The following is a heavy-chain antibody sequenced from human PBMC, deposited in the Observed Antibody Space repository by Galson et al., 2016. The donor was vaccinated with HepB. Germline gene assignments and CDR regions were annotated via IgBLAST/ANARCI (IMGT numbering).Heavy chain of an antibody. CDR3: AREDFYYYDSSGYSLLDF. Sequence: ETLSLTCTVSGGSIGSYYWSWIRQPPGKGLEWIGYIYNSGSTNYNPSLKSRVTISVDTSRNQFTLKLSSVTAADTAVYHCAREDFYYYDSSGYSLLDFWGQGTLVTVSS. J-gene: IGHJ4*02. CDR2: IYNSGST. V-gene: IGHV4-59*01. D-gene: IGHD3-22*01. CDR1: GGSIGSYY.